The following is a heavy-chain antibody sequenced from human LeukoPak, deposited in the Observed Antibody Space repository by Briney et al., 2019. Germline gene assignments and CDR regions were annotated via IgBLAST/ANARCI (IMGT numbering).Heavy chain of an antibody. CDR3: ARELGLGGYYDSSGFTY. J-gene: IGHJ4*02. CDR2: IYYSGST. D-gene: IGHD3-22*01. CDR1: GGSISSSSYY. Sequence: PSETLSLTCTVSGGSISSSSYYWGWIRQPPGKGLEWIGSIYYSGSTYYNPSLKSRVTISVDTSKNQFSLKLSSVTAADTAVYYCARELGLGGYYDSSGFTYWGQGTLVTVSS. V-gene: IGHV4-39*07.